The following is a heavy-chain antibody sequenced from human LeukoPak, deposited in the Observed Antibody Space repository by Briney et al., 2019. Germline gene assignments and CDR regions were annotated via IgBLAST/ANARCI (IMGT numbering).Heavy chain of an antibody. V-gene: IGHV3-23*01. J-gene: IGHJ1*01. D-gene: IGHD6-19*01. CDR1: GFTFSSYA. Sequence: GGSLRLSCAASGFTFSSYAMSWVRQAPGKGLEWVSAISGSGGSTYYADSVKGRFTISRDNSKNTLYLQMNSLRAEDTAVYYCAKDSDPDIAVAGIAYQHWDQGTLVTVSS. CDR2: ISGSGGST. CDR3: AKDSDPDIAVAGIAYQH.